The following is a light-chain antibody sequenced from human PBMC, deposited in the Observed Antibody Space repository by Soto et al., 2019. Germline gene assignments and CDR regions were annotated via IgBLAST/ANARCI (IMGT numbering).Light chain of an antibody. J-gene: IGLJ2*01. CDR1: SSDVGSYNL. V-gene: IGLV2-23*03. CDR3: CSYAGSSTFV. CDR2: EGS. Sequence: QSALTQHASVSGSPGQSITISCTGTSSDVGSYNLVSWYQQHPGKAPKLMIYEGSKRPSGVSNRFSGSKSGNTASLTISGRQAEDEADYYCCSYAGSSTFVFGGGTKLTVL.